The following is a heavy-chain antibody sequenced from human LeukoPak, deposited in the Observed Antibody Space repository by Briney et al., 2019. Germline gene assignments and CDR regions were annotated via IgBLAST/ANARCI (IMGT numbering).Heavy chain of an antibody. J-gene: IGHJ4*02. CDR1: GYTFTDYY. Sequence: ASVKVSCKASGYTFTDYYMHWVRQAPGQGLEWMGWINPNSGGTNYAQKFQGRVTMTRDTSISTAYMELSRLRSDDTAVYYCAREGYYDSSGYYDYWGQGTLVTVSS. CDR3: AREGYYDSSGYYDY. D-gene: IGHD3-22*01. V-gene: IGHV1-2*02. CDR2: INPNSGGT.